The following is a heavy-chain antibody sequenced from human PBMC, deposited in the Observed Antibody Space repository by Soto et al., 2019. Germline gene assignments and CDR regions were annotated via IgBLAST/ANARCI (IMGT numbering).Heavy chain of an antibody. CDR3: ARDTGDRAFDY. J-gene: IGHJ4*02. V-gene: IGHV4-4*02. Sequence: VQLQESGPGLVKPSGTLSLTCAVSGGSISNNAWWSWVRQCPGKGLEWIGEIYHSGSTNYRSSLKSRVTMSIDISKNQFSLRLSSVTAADTAVYYCARDTGDRAFDYWGQGILVTVSS. CDR2: IYHSGST. CDR1: GGSISNNAW. D-gene: IGHD3-10*01.